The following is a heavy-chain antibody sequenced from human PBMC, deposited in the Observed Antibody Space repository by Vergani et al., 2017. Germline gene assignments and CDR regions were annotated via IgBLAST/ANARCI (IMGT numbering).Heavy chain of an antibody. V-gene: IGHV4-59*01. CDR1: RGSISSYY. Sequence: QVQLQESGPGLVKPSEPLSLTCTVPRGSISSYYWSWIRQPPGKGLEWSGYIYYSGSTNYNPYLKSRVTISVDTSKNQFSLKLSSVTAAETAVYYCARDSHTSGGSTGPSYMDVWGKGTTVTVSS. CDR2: IYYSGST. D-gene: IGHD2-15*01. CDR3: ARDSHTSGGSTGPSYMDV. J-gene: IGHJ6*03.